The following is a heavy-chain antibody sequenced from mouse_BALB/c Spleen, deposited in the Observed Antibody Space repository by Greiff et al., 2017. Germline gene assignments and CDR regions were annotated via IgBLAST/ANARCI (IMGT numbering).Heavy chain of an antibody. J-gene: IGHJ1*01. CDR1: GFTFNTNA. CDR2: IRSKSNNYAT. V-gene: IGHV10S3*01. Sequence: EVKLVETGGGLVQPKGSLKLSCAASGFTFNTNAMNWVRQAPGKGLEWVARIRSKSNNYATYYADSVKDRFTISRDDSQSMLYLQMNNLKTEDTAMYYCVRGNDYLYWYFDVWGAGTTVTVSS. CDR3: VRGNDYLYWYFDV. D-gene: IGHD2-4*01.